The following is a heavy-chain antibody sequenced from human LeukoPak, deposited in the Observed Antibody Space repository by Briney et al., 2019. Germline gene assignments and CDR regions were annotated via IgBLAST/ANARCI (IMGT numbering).Heavy chain of an antibody. CDR3: ARYDYGDYGNSDY. Sequence: GRSLRLSCAASGFTFSSYAMHWVRQAPGKGLEWVAVISYDGSNKYYADSVKGRFTISRDNSKNTLYLQMNSLRAEDTAVYYCARYDYGDYGNSDYWGQGTLVTVSS. CDR2: ISYDGSNK. J-gene: IGHJ4*02. V-gene: IGHV3-30*04. D-gene: IGHD4-17*01. CDR1: GFTFSSYA.